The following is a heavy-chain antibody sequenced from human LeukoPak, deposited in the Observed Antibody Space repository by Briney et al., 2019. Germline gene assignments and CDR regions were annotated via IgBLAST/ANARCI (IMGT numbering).Heavy chain of an antibody. CDR2: TYYRSKLYN. Sequence: SQTLSLTCAISGDSVSRNGAAWNWIRQSPSRGLEWLGRTYYRSKLYNDYGLSVKSRITIYPDTSKNQFSLQLNSVTPDDTAVYYCAKSSLRYNWNEDWGQGTLVTVSS. CDR1: GDSVSRNGAA. V-gene: IGHV6-1*01. D-gene: IGHD4-17*01. CDR3: AKSSLRYNWNED. J-gene: IGHJ5*02.